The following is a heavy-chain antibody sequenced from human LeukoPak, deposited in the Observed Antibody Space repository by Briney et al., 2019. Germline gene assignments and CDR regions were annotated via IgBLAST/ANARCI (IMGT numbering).Heavy chain of an antibody. Sequence: PSETLSLTCAVYGGSLNGHYWSWIRQPPGKGLEWIGEGSESGGTKFNPSLKSRVTISADTSKNQFSLKLNSVTAADTAVYYCAKNGQSGFSFDPWGQGTLVTVSS. J-gene: IGHJ5*02. D-gene: IGHD3-3*01. CDR2: GSESGGT. V-gene: IGHV4-34*01. CDR3: AKNGQSGFSFDP. CDR1: GGSLNGHY.